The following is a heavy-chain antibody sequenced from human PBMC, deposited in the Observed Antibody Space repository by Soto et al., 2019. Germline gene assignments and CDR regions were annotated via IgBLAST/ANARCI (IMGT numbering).Heavy chain of an antibody. J-gene: IGHJ5*02. V-gene: IGHV3-30-3*01. CDR3: ARDRMSSGWYGPRFDP. CDR1: GFTFSSYA. CDR2: ISYDGSNK. Sequence: GGSLRLSCAASGFTFSSYAMHWVRQAPGKGLEWVAVISYDGSNKYYADSVKGRFTISRDNSKNTLYLQMNSLRAEDTAVYYCARDRMSSGWYGPRFDPWGQGTLVTVSS. D-gene: IGHD6-19*01.